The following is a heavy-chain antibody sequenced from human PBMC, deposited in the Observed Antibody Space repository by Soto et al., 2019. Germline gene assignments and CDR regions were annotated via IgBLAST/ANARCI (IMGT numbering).Heavy chain of an antibody. CDR1: GGTFSSYT. CDR2: IIPILGIA. J-gene: IGHJ3*02. V-gene: IGHV1-69*02. D-gene: IGHD4-17*01. CDR3: ASTRFDYGDYGSVVRAFDI. Sequence: QVQLEQSGAEVKKPGSSVKVSCKASGGTFSSYTISWVRQAPGQGLEWMGRIIPILGIANYAQKFQGRVTITADKSTSTAYMELSSLRSEDTAVYYFASTRFDYGDYGSVVRAFDIWGQGTMVTVSS.